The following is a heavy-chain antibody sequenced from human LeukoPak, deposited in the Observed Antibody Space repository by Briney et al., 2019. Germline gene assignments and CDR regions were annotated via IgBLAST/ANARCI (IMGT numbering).Heavy chain of an antibody. V-gene: IGHV3-48*04. J-gene: IGHJ4*02. CDR3: ARETIVVVVAATEFDY. CDR2: ISSSSSTI. D-gene: IGHD2-15*01. Sequence: AGGSLRLSCAASGFTFSSYSMNWVRQAPGKGLEWVSYISSSSSTIYYADSVKGRFTISRDNAKNSLYLQMNSLRAEDTAVYYCARETIVVVVAATEFDYWGQGTLVTVSS. CDR1: GFTFSSYS.